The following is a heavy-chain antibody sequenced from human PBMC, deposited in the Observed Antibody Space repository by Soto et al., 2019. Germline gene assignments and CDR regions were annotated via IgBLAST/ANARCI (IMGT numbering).Heavy chain of an antibody. CDR3: ARILPDGSGSYSIFDY. CDR1: GFSLSNARMV. J-gene: IGHJ4*02. CDR2: IFSNDEK. Sequence: QVTLKESGPVLVKPTETLTLTCTVSGFSLSNARMVVSWIRQPPGKALEWLAHIFSNDEKSYSTSLKSRLTSSTDTSKSQVVRTMTNMDPVDTATYYCARILPDGSGSYSIFDYWGQGTLVTVSS. D-gene: IGHD3-10*01. V-gene: IGHV2-26*01.